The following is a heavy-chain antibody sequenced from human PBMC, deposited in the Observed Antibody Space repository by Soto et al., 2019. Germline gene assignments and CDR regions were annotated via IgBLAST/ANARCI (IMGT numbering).Heavy chain of an antibody. CDR1: GFTFSSYS. V-gene: IGHV3-48*02. Sequence: EVQLVESGGGLVQPGGSLRLSCAASGFTFSSYSMNWVRQAPGKGLEWVSYISSSSSTIYYADSVKGRFTISRDNAKNSLYRQMNSLGDEDTAVYYCARDTTPMALYYYYGMDVWGQGTTVTVSS. D-gene: IGHD4-4*01. CDR2: ISSSSSTI. CDR3: ARDTTPMALYYYYGMDV. J-gene: IGHJ6*02.